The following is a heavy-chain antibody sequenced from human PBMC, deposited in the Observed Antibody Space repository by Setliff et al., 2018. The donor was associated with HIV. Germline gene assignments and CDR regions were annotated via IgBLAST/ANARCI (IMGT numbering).Heavy chain of an antibody. CDR3: ARDYRLGSNYYYYYMDV. V-gene: IGHV3-33*01. Sequence: PGGSLRLSCAASGFTFSSYGMHWVRQAPGKGLEWVAVIWYDGSNKYYADSVKGRFTISRDNFKNTLYLQMNSLRAEDTAVYYCARDYRLGSNYYYYYMDVWGKGPTVTVSS. CDR2: IWYDGSNK. CDR1: GFTFSSYG. J-gene: IGHJ6*03. D-gene: IGHD3-10*01.